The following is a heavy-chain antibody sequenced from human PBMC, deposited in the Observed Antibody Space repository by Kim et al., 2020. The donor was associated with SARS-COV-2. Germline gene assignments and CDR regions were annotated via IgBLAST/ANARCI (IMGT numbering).Heavy chain of an antibody. Sequence: GKGRLTISRDNAKNSLYLQMNRLRAEDTALYYCAKWNGVDTAMVTGACDIWGQGTMVTVSS. J-gene: IGHJ3*02. D-gene: IGHD5-18*01. V-gene: IGHV3-9*01. CDR3: AKWNGVDTAMVTGACDI.